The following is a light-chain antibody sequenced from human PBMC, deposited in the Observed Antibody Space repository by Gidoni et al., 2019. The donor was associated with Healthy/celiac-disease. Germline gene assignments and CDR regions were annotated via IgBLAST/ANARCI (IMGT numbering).Light chain of an antibody. CDR3: QQRSNWPRT. CDR1: QSVSSY. CDR2: DAS. J-gene: IGKJ1*01. Sequence: ELVLTQSPATLSLSPGERATLSCRASQSVSSYLAWYQQKPGQAPRLLIYDASNRATGIPARFSGSGSGTDFTLTISSLEPEDFAVYYCQQRSNWPRTFGQXTKVEIK. V-gene: IGKV3-11*01.